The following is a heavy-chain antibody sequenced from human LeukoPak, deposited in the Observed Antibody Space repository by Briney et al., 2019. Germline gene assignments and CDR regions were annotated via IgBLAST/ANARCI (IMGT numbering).Heavy chain of an antibody. J-gene: IGHJ4*02. CDR1: GGSFSGYY. CDR2: INHSGST. CDR3: ARGQWTMVRGVIPY. V-gene: IGHV4-34*01. D-gene: IGHD3-10*01. Sequence: PSETLSLTCAVYGGSFSGYYWSWIRQPPGKGLEWIGEINHSGSTNYNPSLKSRVTISVDTSKNQFSLKLSSVTAADTAVYYCARGQWTMVRGVIPYWGQGTLVTVSS.